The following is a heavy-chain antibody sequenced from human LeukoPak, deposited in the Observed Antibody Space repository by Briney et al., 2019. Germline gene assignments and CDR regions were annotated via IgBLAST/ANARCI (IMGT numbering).Heavy chain of an antibody. J-gene: IGHJ4*02. CDR3: VRWVTGRDY. Sequence: GGSLRLSCSASGFTFSTYAMHWVRQAPGKGLEYVSAISSDGIRTYYADSGKGRFTISRENSKNTVYVQMSSLRSEDTAVYYCVRWVTGRDYWGQGILVTVSS. V-gene: IGHV3-64*05. CDR1: GFTFSTYA. D-gene: IGHD2-21*02. CDR2: ISSDGIRT.